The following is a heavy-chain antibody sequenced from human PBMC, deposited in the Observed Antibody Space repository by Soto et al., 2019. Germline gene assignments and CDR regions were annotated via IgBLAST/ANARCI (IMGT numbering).Heavy chain of an antibody. CDR2: FFYTGST. Sequence: QVQLQVSGPGLVKPSATLSLSCTVSTGSSDSFYWSWIRQPPGKGLEWIGYFFYTGSTNHNPSLKGRVTISLDTSSSQFSLSLSSVTAADTAMYYCARSRDGYNLNPIDQWGQGLLVTVSS. D-gene: IGHD5-12*01. V-gene: IGHV4-59*01. CDR1: TGSSDSFY. CDR3: ARSRDGYNLNPIDQ. J-gene: IGHJ4*02.